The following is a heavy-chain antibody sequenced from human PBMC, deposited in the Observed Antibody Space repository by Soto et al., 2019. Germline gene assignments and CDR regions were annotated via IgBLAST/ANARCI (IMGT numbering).Heavy chain of an antibody. Sequence: SETLSLTCAVYGGSFSGYYWSWIRQPPGKGLEWIGEINHSGSTNYNPSLKSRVTISVDTSKNQFPLKLSSVTAADTALYYCARGRQRPSAAYKGHGYYGMDVWGQGTTVTVSS. CDR2: INHSGST. V-gene: IGHV4-34*01. J-gene: IGHJ6*02. D-gene: IGHD2-2*01. CDR3: ARGRQRPSAAYKGHGYYGMDV. CDR1: GGSFSGYY.